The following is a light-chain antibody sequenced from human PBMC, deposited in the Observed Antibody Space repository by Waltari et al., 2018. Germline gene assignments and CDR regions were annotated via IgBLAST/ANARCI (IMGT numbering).Light chain of an antibody. J-gene: IGLJ2*01. CDR2: DVS. V-gene: IGLV2-11*01. CDR1: STDVGVYKY. CDR3: CSYAGGVV. Sequence: QSALTQPRSVSGSPGQSVTISCTGSSTDVGVYKYASWYQQHPGKAPKLMIDDVSKRPSGVPDLFSGSKSGNTASLTISGLQAEDEADYYCCSYAGGVVFGGGTKVTVL.